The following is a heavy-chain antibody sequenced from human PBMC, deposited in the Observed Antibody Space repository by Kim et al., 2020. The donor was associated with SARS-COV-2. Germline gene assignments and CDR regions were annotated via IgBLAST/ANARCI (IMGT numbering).Heavy chain of an antibody. CDR3: ARVPKRNGGKGTVVTGGWFDP. Sequence: SETLSLTCTVSGGSISSSSYYWGWIRQPPGKGLEWIGSIYYSGSTYYNPSLKSRVTISVDTSKNQFSLKLSSVTAADTAVYYCARVPKRNGGKGTVVTGGWFDPWGQGTRVTVSS. D-gene: IGHD2-15*01. V-gene: IGHV4-39*01. J-gene: IGHJ5*02. CDR2: IYYSGST. CDR1: GGSISSSSYY.